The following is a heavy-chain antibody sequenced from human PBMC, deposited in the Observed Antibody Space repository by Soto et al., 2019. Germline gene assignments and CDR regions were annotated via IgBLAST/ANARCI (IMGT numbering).Heavy chain of an antibody. D-gene: IGHD3-22*01. V-gene: IGHV3-33*01. J-gene: IGHJ4*02. CDR2: IWYDGSNK. CDR1: GFTFSSYG. CDR3: ARDCLYHYYDSSCALDH. Sequence: GGSLRLSCAASGFTFSSYGMHWVRQAPGKGLEWVAVIWYDGSNKYYADSVKGRFTISRDNSKNTLYLQMNSLRAEDTAVYYCARDCLYHYYDSSCALDHWGQGTLVTVSS.